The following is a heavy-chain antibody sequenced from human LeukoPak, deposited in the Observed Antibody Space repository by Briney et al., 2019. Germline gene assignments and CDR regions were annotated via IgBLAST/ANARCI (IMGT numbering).Heavy chain of an antibody. CDR1: GYTFTGYY. V-gene: IGHV1-2*02. CDR2: INPNSGGT. Sequence: ASVKVSCKASGYTFTGYYMHWVRQAPGQGLEWMGWINPNSGGTNYAQKFQGRVTMTRDTSISTAYMELSRLRSDDTAVYCCARVGAIAEGYAFDIWGQGTMVTVSS. D-gene: IGHD1-26*01. J-gene: IGHJ3*02. CDR3: ARVGAIAEGYAFDI.